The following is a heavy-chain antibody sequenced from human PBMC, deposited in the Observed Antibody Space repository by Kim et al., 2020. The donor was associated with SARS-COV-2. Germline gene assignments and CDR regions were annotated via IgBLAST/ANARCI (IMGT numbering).Heavy chain of an antibody. V-gene: IGHV1-69*01. D-gene: IGHD3-22*01. Sequence: FQGRVTITADESTSTAYMELSSLRSEDTAVYYCARDREYYYDSSGYSFDYWGQGTLVTVSS. J-gene: IGHJ4*02. CDR3: ARDREYYYDSSGYSFDY.